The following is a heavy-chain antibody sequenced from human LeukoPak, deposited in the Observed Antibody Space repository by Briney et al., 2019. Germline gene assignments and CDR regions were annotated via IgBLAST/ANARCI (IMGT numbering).Heavy chain of an antibody. CDR2: INPSGGST. J-gene: IGHJ4*02. CDR3: ARDQEGFDY. CDR1: GYTFTGYY. Sequence: ASVKVSCKASGYTFTGYYMHWVRQAPGQGLEWMGIINPSGGSTSYAQNFQGRVTVTRDTSTTTVHMELRGLRSEDTAVYYCARDQEGFDYWGQGTVVTVSS. V-gene: IGHV1-46*01.